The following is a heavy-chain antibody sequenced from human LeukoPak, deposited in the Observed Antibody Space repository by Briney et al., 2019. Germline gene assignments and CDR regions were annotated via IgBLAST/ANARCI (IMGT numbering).Heavy chain of an antibody. J-gene: IGHJ5*02. Sequence: ASVKVSCKASGYTFTTNSMHWVRQAPGQGPECMGIINPSGGSTIYAQKFQGRVTITRDTSASTAYMELSSLRSEDMAVYYCARRGCSGGSCYWFDPWGQGTLVTVSS. CDR3: ARRGCSGGSCYWFDP. CDR2: INPSGGST. D-gene: IGHD2-15*01. CDR1: GYTFTTNS. V-gene: IGHV1-46*01.